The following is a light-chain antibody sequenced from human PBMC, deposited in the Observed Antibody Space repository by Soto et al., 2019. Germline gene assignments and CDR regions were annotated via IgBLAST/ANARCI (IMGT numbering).Light chain of an antibody. CDR2: GAS. CDR3: QQYDPSPRT. Sequence: EIVLTQSPGTLSLSPGERATLSCRASQSVSSNYLAWYQQKRGQAPRLLIYGASSRATGIPTRFSGSGSGTDFTLTISRLETEDFAVYYFQQYDPSPRTFGQGTKVEI. CDR1: QSVSSNY. J-gene: IGKJ1*01. V-gene: IGKV3-20*01.